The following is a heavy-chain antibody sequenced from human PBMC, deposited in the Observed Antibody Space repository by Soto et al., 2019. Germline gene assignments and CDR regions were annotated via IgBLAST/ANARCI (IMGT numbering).Heavy chain of an antibody. CDR1: GYTFTSYG. CDR2: ISAYNGNT. V-gene: IGHV1-18*01. J-gene: IGHJ6*03. D-gene: IGHD4-4*01. Sequence: ASVKVSCKASGYTFTSYGISWVRQAPGQGLEWMGWISAYNGNTNYAQKLQGRVTMTTDTSTSTAYMELRSLRSDDTAVYYCARVSVPTVDYYYYMDVWGKGTTVTVSS. CDR3: ARVSVPTVDYYYYMDV.